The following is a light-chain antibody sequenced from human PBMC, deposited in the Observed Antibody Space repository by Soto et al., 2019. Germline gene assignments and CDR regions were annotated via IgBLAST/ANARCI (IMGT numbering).Light chain of an antibody. Sequence: DIQMTQSPSSLSASVGDRVTITCRASQTINKNLNWYQQKPGQAPNLLIYSASDFHSGVPSRFSGSGSGTEFTLTISGLQPEDFATYNCQQIFRSPYTFGQGTDLEI. CDR3: QQIFRSPYT. V-gene: IGKV1-39*01. CDR1: QTINKN. CDR2: SAS. J-gene: IGKJ2*01.